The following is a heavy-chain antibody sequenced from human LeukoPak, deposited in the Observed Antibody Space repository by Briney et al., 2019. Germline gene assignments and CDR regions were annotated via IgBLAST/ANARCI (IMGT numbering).Heavy chain of an antibody. Sequence: SSETLSLTCTVSGGSISSSSYYWGWIRQPPGKGLEWIGSIYYSGSTYYNPSLKSRVTISVDTSKNQFSLKLSSVTAADTAVYYCARSPSRGSYLDWFDPWGQGTLVTVSS. CDR3: ARSPSRGSYLDWFDP. V-gene: IGHV4-39*07. D-gene: IGHD1-26*01. J-gene: IGHJ5*02. CDR2: IYYSGST. CDR1: GGSISSSSYY.